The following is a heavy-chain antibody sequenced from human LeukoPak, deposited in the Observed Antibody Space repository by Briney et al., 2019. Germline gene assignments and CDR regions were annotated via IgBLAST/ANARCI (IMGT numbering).Heavy chain of an antibody. D-gene: IGHD2-8*02. CDR3: ASGILVDPAFDI. CDR1: GYTFTSYG. CDR2: ISAYNGNT. V-gene: IGHV1-18*01. Sequence: ASVKVSCKASGYTFTSYGISWVRQVPGQGLEWMGWISAYNGNTNYAQKLQGRVTMTTDTSTSTAYMELRSLRSDDTAVYYCASGILVDPAFDIWGQGTMVTVSS. J-gene: IGHJ3*02.